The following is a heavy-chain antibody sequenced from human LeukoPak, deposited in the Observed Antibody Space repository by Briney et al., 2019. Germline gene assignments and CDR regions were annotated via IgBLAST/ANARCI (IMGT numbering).Heavy chain of an antibody. Sequence: PGGSLRLSCAASGFTFSNYWMHWVRQAPGKGLEWVAVIWYDGSNKYYADSVKGRFTISRDNSKNTLYLQMNSLRAEDTAVYYCARAFNWDNAFDIWGQGTMVTVSS. J-gene: IGHJ3*02. D-gene: IGHD1/OR15-1a*01. V-gene: IGHV3-33*08. CDR1: GFTFSNYW. CDR3: ARAFNWDNAFDI. CDR2: IWYDGSNK.